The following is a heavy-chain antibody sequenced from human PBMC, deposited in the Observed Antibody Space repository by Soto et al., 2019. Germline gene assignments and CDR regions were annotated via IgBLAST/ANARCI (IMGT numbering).Heavy chain of an antibody. CDR2: INPNGGGT. Sequence: ASVKVSCKASEHTFTGYYLDWVRQAPGQGLEWMGWINPNGGGTIYAQKFQGRLTMTRDTSITTAYMELTRLRADDTAFYFCATSSDWSPLLDYWGQGTLVTVSS. J-gene: IGHJ4*02. CDR1: EHTFTGYY. V-gene: IGHV1-2*02. CDR3: ATSSDWSPLLDY. D-gene: IGHD6-19*01.